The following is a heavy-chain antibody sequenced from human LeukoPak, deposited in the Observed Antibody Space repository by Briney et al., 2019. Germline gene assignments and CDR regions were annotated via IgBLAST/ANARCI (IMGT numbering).Heavy chain of an antibody. D-gene: IGHD6-13*01. CDR3: ARGPRFAAAHFDY. Sequence: GGSLRLSCAASGFTFSNYGMHWVRQAPGKGLEWVAFIRYDGSNKYYADSVKGRFTISRDNARNFLYLQMNSLRAEDTAVYYCARGPRFAAAHFDYWGQGTLVTVSS. J-gene: IGHJ4*02. CDR1: GFTFSNYG. CDR2: IRYDGSNK. V-gene: IGHV3-30*02.